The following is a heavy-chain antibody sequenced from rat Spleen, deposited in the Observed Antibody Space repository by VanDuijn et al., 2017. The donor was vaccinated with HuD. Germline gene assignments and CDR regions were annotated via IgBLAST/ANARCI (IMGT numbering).Heavy chain of an antibody. J-gene: IGHJ3*01. D-gene: IGHD1-1*01. CDR2: ISYDGSST. Sequence: EVQLVESDGGLVQPGRSLKLSCAASGFTFSDYYMAWVRQAPTKGLEWVATISYDGSSTYYRDSVKGRFTISRDNAKSTLYLQMNNLRSEDTAMYFCASGGSGGLNWFAYWGQGTLVTVSS. CDR1: GFTFSDYY. V-gene: IGHV5-29*01. CDR3: ASGGSGGLNWFAY.